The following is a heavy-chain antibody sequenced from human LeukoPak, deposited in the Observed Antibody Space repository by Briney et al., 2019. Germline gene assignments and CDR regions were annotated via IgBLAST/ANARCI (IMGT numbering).Heavy chain of an antibody. D-gene: IGHD3-3*01. CDR2: MNPNSGNT. J-gene: IGHJ5*02. CDR3: ARGSGNYDFWSGYHGQSNWFDP. Sequence: ASVKVSCMASGYTFTSYDINWVRQATGQGLEWMGWMNPNSGNTDYAQKFQGRVTMTRNTSISTAYMELSSLRSEDTAVYYCARGSGNYDFWSGYHGQSNWFDPWGQGTLVTVSS. CDR1: GYTFTSYD. V-gene: IGHV1-8*01.